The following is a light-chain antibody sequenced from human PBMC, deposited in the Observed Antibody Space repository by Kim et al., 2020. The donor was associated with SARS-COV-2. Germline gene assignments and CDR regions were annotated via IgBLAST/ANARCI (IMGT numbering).Light chain of an antibody. J-gene: IGLJ1*01. CDR2: GKN. CDR1: SLRSYY. Sequence: AVGQTVSITCKGDSLRSYYASWYKQKPGQAPVLVIYGKNKRPSGIPDRFSGSSSGNTASLTITGAQAEDEADYYCKSRDSRVNPSVFGTGTQLTVL. V-gene: IGLV3-19*01. CDR3: KSRDSRVNPSV.